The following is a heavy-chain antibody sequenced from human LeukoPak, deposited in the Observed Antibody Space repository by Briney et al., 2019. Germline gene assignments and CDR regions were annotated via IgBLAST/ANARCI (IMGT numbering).Heavy chain of an antibody. CDR2: ISGSGGST. V-gene: IGHV3-23*01. Sequence: GGSLRLSCTASGFSFRNTWMSWVRQAPGKGLEWVSAISGSGGSTYYADSVKGRFTISRDNSKNTLYLQMNSLRAEDTAVYYCAKFLPTFDYWGQGTLVTVSS. CDR1: GFSFRNTW. CDR3: AKFLPTFDY. J-gene: IGHJ4*02.